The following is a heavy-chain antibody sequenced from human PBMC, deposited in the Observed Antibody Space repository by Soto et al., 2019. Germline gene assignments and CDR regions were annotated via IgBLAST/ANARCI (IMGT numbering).Heavy chain of an antibody. CDR1: GFTFSNAW. CDR2: IKSKTDGGTT. J-gene: IGHJ6*01. CDR3: TTGAFFWYSSSWPYYYYGMDV. Sequence: PGGSLRLSCAASGFTFSNAWMNWVRQAPGKGLEWVGRIKSKTDGGTTDYAAPVKGRFTISRDDSKNTLYLQMNSLETEDTAVYYCTTGAFFWYSSSWPYYYYGMDVWGQGTTVTVSS. D-gene: IGHD6-13*01. V-gene: IGHV3-15*07.